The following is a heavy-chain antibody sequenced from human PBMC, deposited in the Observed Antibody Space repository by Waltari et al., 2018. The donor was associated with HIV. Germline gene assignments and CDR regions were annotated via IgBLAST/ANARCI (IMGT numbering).Heavy chain of an antibody. CDR1: RFTFSSYG. V-gene: IGHV3-33*03. D-gene: IGHD2-2*03. CDR3: ASPGLDSINC. J-gene: IGHJ4*02. CDR2: IWYDGSNK. Sequence: QVQLVESGGGVVQPGRSLRLSCAASRFTFSSYGMHWVRQAPGKGLEWVAVIWYDGSNKYYADSVKGRFTISRDNAKNILYLQMSSLRVEDTAIYYCASPGLDSINCWGQGTLVTVSS.